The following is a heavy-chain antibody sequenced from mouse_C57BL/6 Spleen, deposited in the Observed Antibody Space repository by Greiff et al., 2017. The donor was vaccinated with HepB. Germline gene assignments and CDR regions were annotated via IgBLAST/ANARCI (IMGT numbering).Heavy chain of an antibody. CDR1: GFSLSTFGMG. Sequence: QVTLKVSGPGILQPSQTLSLTCSFSGFSLSTFGMGVGWIRQPSGKGLEWLAHIWWDDDKYYNPALKSRLTISKDTSKNHVFLKIANVDTADTATYYCARIAREYYDYDGLFDYWGQGTTLTVSS. CDR2: IWWDDDK. CDR3: ARIAREYYDYDGLFDY. J-gene: IGHJ2*01. V-gene: IGHV8-8*01. D-gene: IGHD2-4*01.